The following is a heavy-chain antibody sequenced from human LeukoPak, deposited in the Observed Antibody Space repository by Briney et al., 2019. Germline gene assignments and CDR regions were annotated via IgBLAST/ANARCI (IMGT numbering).Heavy chain of an antibody. CDR3: ASKRWLQSSFDY. Sequence: GGSLRLSCAASGFTFSSYGMHWVRQAPGKGLEWVAVISYDGSNKYYADSVKGRFTISRDNSKNTLYLQMNSLRAEDTAVYYCASKRWLQSSFDYWGQGTLVTVSS. J-gene: IGHJ4*02. CDR1: GFTFSSYG. D-gene: IGHD5-24*01. CDR2: ISYDGSNK. V-gene: IGHV3-30*03.